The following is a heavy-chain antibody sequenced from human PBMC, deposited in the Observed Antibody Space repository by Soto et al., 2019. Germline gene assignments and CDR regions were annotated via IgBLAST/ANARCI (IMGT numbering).Heavy chain of an antibody. CDR2: IIPIFGTA. J-gene: IGHJ5*02. Sequence: QVQLVQSGAEVKKPGSSVKVSCKASGGTFSSYAISWVRQAPGQGLEWMGGIIPIFGTANYAQKFQGRVTITADESTKIRHKELSSLRSEDTAVYYCAGEPDPTVATVPEDWFDPWGQGTLVTVSS. CDR3: AGEPDPTVATVPEDWFDP. V-gene: IGHV1-69*01. CDR1: GGTFSSYA. D-gene: IGHD5-12*01.